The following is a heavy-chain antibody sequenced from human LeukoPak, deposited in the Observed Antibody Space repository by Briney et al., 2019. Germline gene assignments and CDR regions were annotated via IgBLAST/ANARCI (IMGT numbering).Heavy chain of an antibody. D-gene: IGHD6-13*01. Sequence: GGSLKLSCAASGFTFSSYAMSWVRQAPGKGLEWVSAISGSGGSTYYADSVKGRFTISRDNSKNTLYLQMNSLRAEDTAVYYCAKARYSSSWAFDYWGQGTLVTVSS. CDR3: AKARYSSSWAFDY. J-gene: IGHJ4*02. V-gene: IGHV3-23*01. CDR2: ISGSGGST. CDR1: GFTFSSYA.